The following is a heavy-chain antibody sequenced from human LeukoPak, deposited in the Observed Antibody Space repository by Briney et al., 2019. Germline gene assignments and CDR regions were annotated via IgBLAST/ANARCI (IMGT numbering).Heavy chain of an antibody. D-gene: IGHD1-1*01. CDR1: GFTFDDYG. CDR2: IWYDGSNK. CDR3: ARAGGLERPIDY. Sequence: GGSLRLSCAASGFTFDDYGMHWVRQAPGKGLEWVAVIWYDGSNKYYADSVKGRITISRDNSKNTLYLQMNSLRAEDTAVYYCARAGGLERPIDYWGQGTLVTVSS. J-gene: IGHJ4*02. V-gene: IGHV3-33*08.